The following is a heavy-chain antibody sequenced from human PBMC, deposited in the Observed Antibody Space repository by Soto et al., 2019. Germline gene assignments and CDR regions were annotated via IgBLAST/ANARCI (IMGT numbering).Heavy chain of an antibody. CDR2: IYYSGST. CDR3: ARDLDPYWSSTCCYGWFDP. J-gene: IGHJ5*02. D-gene: IGHD2-2*01. Sequence: QVQLQESGPGLVKPSQTLSLTCTVSGGSISSGGYYWSWIRQHPGKGLEWIGYIYYSGSTYYNPSLKSRVTISVDTPKNQSALKLSAVTAADTAGYYWARDLDPYWSSTCCYGWFDPWGQGTLVTVSS. CDR1: GGSISSGGYY. V-gene: IGHV4-31*03.